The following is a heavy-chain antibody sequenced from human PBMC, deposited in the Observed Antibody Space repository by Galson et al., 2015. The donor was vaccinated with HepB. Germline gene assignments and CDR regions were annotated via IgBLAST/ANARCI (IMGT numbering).Heavy chain of an antibody. CDR1: GFTFSSYG. CDR3: AKDWGHCTGNKCDYFDY. V-gene: IGHV3-30*18. J-gene: IGHJ4*02. CDR2: ISYDGSDK. Sequence: SLRLSCAASGFTFSSYGIHWVRQAPGTGLEWVAVISYDGSDKYYADSVKGRFTISRDNSKNTLYLQMNSLRADDTAVYYCAKDWGHCTGNKCDYFDYWGQGTLVSVSS. D-gene: IGHD2-8*02.